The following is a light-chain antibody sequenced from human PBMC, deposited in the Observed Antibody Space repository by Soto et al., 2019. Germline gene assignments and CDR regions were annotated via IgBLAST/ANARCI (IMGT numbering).Light chain of an antibody. CDR1: QSVSSN. CDR2: GAS. J-gene: IGKJ1*01. Sequence: EIVMTQSPATLSVSPGERATLSCRASQSVSSNLAWYQQKPGQAPRLLIYGASTRATGIPARFSGSGSGTEFTXXXXSLXXEDXXXXXXXXXXXXPPDRTFGQGTKVEIK. CDR3: XXXXXXPPDRT. V-gene: IGKV3-15*01.